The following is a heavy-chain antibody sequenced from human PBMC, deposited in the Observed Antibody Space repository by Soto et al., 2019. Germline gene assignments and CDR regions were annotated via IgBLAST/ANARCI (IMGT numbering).Heavy chain of an antibody. Sequence: SGTLSLPFNFSGWSIHRYYLSWIPAPPGKGLEWIGYIYYSGSTNYNPSLKSRVTISVDTSKNQFSLKLSSVTAADTAVYYCARDLIGLRYTFHYWGQGTLVTVSS. CDR1: GWSIHRYY. D-gene: IGHD5-12*01. J-gene: IGHJ4*02. CDR3: ARDLIGLRYTFHY. V-gene: IGHV4-59*01. CDR2: IYYSGST.